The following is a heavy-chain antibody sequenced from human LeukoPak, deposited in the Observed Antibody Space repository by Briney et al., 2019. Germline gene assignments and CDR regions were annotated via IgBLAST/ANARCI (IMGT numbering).Heavy chain of an antibody. CDR1: GGSFSGYY. V-gene: IGHV4-34*01. Sequence: PSETLSLTCAVYGGSFSGYYWSWIRQPPGKGLEWIGEINHSGSTNYNPSLKSRVTISVDTSKNQFSLKLSSVTAADTAVYYCARGRVRYMTGAFDIWGQGTMVTVSS. D-gene: IGHD3-9*01. CDR2: INHSGST. J-gene: IGHJ3*02. CDR3: ARGRVRYMTGAFDI.